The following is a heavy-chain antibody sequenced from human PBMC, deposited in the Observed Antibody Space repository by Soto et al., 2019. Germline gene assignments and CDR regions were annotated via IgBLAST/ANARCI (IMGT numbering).Heavy chain of an antibody. J-gene: IGHJ4*02. CDR2: INPSGGST. D-gene: IGHD2-15*01. CDR1: GYTFTSYY. V-gene: IGHV1-46*01. Sequence: QVQLVQSGAEVKKPGASVKVSCKASGYTFTSYYMHWVRQAPGQGLEWMGIINPSGGSTSYAQKFQGRVAMTRETSTSTVYMELSSLRSEDTAVYYCARDLLTVDSRTGGRSYYFDYWGQGTLVTVSS. CDR3: ARDLLTVDSRTGGRSYYFDY.